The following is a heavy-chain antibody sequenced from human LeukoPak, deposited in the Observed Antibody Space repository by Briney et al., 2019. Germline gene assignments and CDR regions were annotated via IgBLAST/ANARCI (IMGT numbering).Heavy chain of an antibody. V-gene: IGHV3-48*04. D-gene: IGHD4-17*01. CDR3: ARSRRSTVTAARDY. J-gene: IGHJ4*02. CDR1: GFTFSSYS. CDR2: ISGSSSTI. Sequence: GGSLRLSCAASGFTFSSYSMNWVRQAPGKGLEWVSYISGSSSTIYYADSVKGRFTISRDNAKNSLYLQMNSLRAEDTAVYYCARSRRSTVTAARDYWGQGILVTVSS.